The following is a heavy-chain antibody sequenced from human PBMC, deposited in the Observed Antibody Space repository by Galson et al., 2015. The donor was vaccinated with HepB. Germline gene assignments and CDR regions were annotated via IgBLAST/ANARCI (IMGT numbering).Heavy chain of an antibody. CDR2: ISSSSSYI. CDR3: ARVADSYGYWSDAFDI. D-gene: IGHD5-18*01. J-gene: IGHJ3*02. CDR1: GFTFSSYS. V-gene: IGHV3-21*01. Sequence: SLRLSCAASGFTFSSYSMNWVRQAPGKGLEWVSSISSSSSYIYYADSVKGRFTISRDNAKNSLYLQMNSLRAEDTAVYYCARVADSYGYWSDAFDIWGQGTMVTVSS.